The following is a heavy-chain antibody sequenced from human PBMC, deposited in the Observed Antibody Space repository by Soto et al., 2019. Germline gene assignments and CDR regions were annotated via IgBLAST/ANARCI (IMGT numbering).Heavy chain of an antibody. J-gene: IGHJ4*02. CDR3: ARGGGSGYYTIDY. V-gene: IGHV3-11*05. CDR1: GFTFSDYY. CDR2: ISSSSSYT. Sequence: QVQLVESGGGLVKPGGSLRLSCAASGFTFSDYYMSWIRQAPGKGLEWVSYISSSSSYTNYAESVKGRFTISRDNAKNSLYLQMNSLIAEDTAVYYCARGGGSGYYTIDYWGQGTLVTVSS. D-gene: IGHD3-22*01.